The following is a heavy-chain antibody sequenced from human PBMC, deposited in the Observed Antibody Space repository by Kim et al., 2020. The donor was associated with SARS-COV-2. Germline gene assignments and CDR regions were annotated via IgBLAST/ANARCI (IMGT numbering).Heavy chain of an antibody. CDR3: ARLGTAMVKFDP. J-gene: IGHJ5*02. D-gene: IGHD5-18*01. V-gene: IGHV5-10-1*01. Sequence: NYSPSFQGHVTISADKSISTAYLQWSSLKASDTTMYYCARLGTAMVKFDPWGQGTLVTVSS.